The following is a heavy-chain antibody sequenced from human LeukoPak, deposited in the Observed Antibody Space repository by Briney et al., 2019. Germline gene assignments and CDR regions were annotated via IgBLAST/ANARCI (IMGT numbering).Heavy chain of an antibody. J-gene: IGHJ4*02. CDR2: ISSSGSTI. V-gene: IGHV3-11*01. Sequence: GGSLRLSCAASGFTFSDYYMSWIRQAPGKGLEWVSYISSSGSTIYYADSVKGRFTISRDNAKNSLYLQMNSLRAEDTAVYYCAASYYYGSGSYYLTDYWGQGTLVTVSS. CDR1: GFTFSDYY. D-gene: IGHD3-10*01. CDR3: AASYYYGSGSYYLTDY.